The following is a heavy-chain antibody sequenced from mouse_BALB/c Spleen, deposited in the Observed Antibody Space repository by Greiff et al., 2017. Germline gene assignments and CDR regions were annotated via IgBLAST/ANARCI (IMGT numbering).Heavy chain of an antibody. Sequence: VKLMESGGGLVQPGGSLKLSCAASGFTFSSYTMSWVRPTPEKRLVWFAYLSNGGGSTYYPDTVKGRFTISRYNAKNTLYLQMSSLKSEDTAMYYCAREARYDYAMDGWGQGTSVT. D-gene: IGHD2-14*01. CDR2: LSNGGGST. CDR1: GFTFSSYT. CDR3: AREARYDYAMDG. V-gene: IGHV5-12-2*01. J-gene: IGHJ4*01.